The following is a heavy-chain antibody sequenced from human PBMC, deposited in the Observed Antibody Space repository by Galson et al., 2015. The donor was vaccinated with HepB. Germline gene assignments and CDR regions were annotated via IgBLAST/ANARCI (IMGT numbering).Heavy chain of an antibody. D-gene: IGHD2-2*02. V-gene: IGHV3-30*04. Sequence: SLRLSCAASGFTFTSYSMHWVRQAPGKGLEWVAVISYGGNNKYYADSVRGRFTISRDNSKNTLYLQMDSLRAEDTAVYYCARAPPNLNTVYYYYFYAMDVWGQGTTVTVSS. J-gene: IGHJ6*02. CDR3: ARAPPNLNTVYYYYFYAMDV. CDR1: GFTFTSYS. CDR2: ISYGGNNK.